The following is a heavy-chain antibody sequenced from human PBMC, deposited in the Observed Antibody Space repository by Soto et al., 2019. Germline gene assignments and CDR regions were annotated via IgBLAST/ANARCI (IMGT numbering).Heavy chain of an antibody. D-gene: IGHD6-13*01. V-gene: IGHV4-30-2*01. CDR2: IYHSGST. J-gene: IGHJ4*02. CDR3: ARGGGYSSSWSLRSFDY. CDR1: GGSVSSGGYS. Sequence: ASETLSLTCAVSGGSVSSGGYSWSWIRQPPGKGLEWIGYIYHSGSTYYNPSLKSRVTISVDRSKNQFSLKLSSVTAADTAVYYCARGGGYSSSWSLRSFDYWGQGTLVTVSS.